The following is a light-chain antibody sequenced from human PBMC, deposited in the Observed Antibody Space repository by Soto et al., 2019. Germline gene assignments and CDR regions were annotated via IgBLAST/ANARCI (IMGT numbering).Light chain of an antibody. Sequence: QSALTQPASVSGSPGQSITISCTGTSSDVGAYDFVSWYQQHPGKVPKYLIYEVSNRPSGVSDRFSGSKSGTTASLTISGLQAEDEADYYCSSYTTTDPYVFGTGTKLTV. V-gene: IGLV2-14*01. CDR1: SSDVGAYDF. CDR3: SSYTTTDPYV. J-gene: IGLJ1*01. CDR2: EVS.